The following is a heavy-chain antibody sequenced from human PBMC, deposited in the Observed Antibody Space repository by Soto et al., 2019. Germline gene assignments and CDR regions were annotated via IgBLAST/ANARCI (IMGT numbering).Heavy chain of an antibody. CDR1: GGTFSSYA. V-gene: IGHV1-69*13. D-gene: IGHD3-3*01. CDR2: IIPIFGTA. J-gene: IGHJ4*02. CDR3: ARGSSSAHYFDY. Sequence: SVKVSCKASGGTFSSYAISWVRQAPGQGLEWMGGIIPIFGTANYAQKFQGRVTITADQSTNSAYMELSSLRSEDTAVYYCARGSSSAHYFDYWGQGTLVTVSS.